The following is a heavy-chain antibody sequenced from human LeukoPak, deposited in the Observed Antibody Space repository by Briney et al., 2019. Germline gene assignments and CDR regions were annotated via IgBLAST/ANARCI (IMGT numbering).Heavy chain of an antibody. V-gene: IGHV1-46*01. D-gene: IGHD3-9*01. J-gene: IGHJ4*02. CDR3: ARVYYDILTGYYSGEFYYFDY. CDR1: GYTFTSYG. CDR2: INPSGGST. Sequence: ASVKVSCKASGYTFTSYGISWVRQAPGQGLEWMGIINPSGGSTSYAQKFQGRVTMTRDTSTSTVYMELSSLRSEDTAVYYCARVYYDILTGYYSGEFYYFDYWGQGTLVTVSS.